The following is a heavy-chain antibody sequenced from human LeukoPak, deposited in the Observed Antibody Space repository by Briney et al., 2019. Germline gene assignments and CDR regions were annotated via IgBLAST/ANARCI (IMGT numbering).Heavy chain of an antibody. CDR1: GYTFTAYY. V-gene: IGHV1-2*02. J-gene: IGHJ5*02. CDR2: INPNSGGT. Sequence: ASVKVSCKASGYTFTAYYMHWVRQAPGQGLEWMGWINPNSGGTNYAQKFQGRVTMTRDTSISTAYMEMNRLRSDDTAVYYCARAGGRSWFDPWGQGTLVTVSS. CDR3: ARAGGRSWFDP.